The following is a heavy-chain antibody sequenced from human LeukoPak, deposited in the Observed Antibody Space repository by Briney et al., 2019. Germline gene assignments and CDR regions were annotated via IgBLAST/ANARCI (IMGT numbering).Heavy chain of an antibody. V-gene: IGHV1-2*02. Sequence: ASVKVSCKASGYTFTGYYMHWVRQAPGQGLEWMGWINPNSGGTNYAQKFQGRVTMTRDTSISTAYMELSRLRSDDTAVYCCARGSGGSNPRSDASRWEDTAPEYFQHWGQGTLVTVSS. CDR3: ARGSGGSNPRSDASRWEDTAPEYFQH. J-gene: IGHJ1*01. CDR1: GYTFTGYY. CDR2: INPNSGGT. D-gene: IGHD1-26*01.